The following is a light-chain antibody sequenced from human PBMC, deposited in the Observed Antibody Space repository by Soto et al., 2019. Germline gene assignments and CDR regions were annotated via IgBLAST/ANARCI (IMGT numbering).Light chain of an antibody. CDR2: EVT. J-gene: IGLJ3*02. CDR1: SSDVGSYNL. CDR3: CSYAGSRSWV. Sequence: QSALTKPASVSGSPGQSITISCTGTSSDVGSYNLVSWYQQHPGKAPTLMIYEVTKRPSGVSDRFSGSKSGNTASLTISGLQDEDEADYYCCSYAGSRSWVFGGGTKLTVL. V-gene: IGLV2-23*02.